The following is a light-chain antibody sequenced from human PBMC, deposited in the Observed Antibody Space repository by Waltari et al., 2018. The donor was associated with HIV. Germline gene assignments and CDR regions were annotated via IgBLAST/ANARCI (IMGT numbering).Light chain of an antibody. V-gene: IGLV2-8*01. CDR3: NSYAGSNDYV. CDR2: EVS. J-gene: IGLJ1*01. CDR1: SSHVGGYNH. Sequence: QSALTQPASVSGSPGQSITISCTGTSSHVGGYNHVSWDQQHPGKAPKLMIYEVSKRPSGVPDRFSGSKSGNTASLTVSGLQAEDEADYYCNSYAGSNDYVFGTGTKVTVL.